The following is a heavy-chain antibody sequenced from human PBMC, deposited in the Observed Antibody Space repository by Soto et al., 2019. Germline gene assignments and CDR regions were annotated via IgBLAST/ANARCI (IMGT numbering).Heavy chain of an antibody. D-gene: IGHD3-22*01. Sequence: PGGSLRLSCAASRFTFNKYSMNWVRQAPGKGLEWVSSITSKTGDQYYADSVKGRFIISRDNTKNSLSLQVTSLRDEDTAVYYCARDLMPNDRGLGDLAYWGQGTLVTVSS. CDR3: ARDLMPNDRGLGDLAY. CDR1: RFTFNKYS. V-gene: IGHV3-21*06. J-gene: IGHJ4*02. CDR2: ITSKTGDQ.